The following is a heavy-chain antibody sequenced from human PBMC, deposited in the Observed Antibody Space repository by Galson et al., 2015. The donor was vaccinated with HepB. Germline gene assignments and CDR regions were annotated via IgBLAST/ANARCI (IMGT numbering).Heavy chain of an antibody. CDR1: GFTFSNAR. CDR2: IKSKTDGGTT. J-gene: IGHJ4*02. D-gene: IGHD3-16*02. V-gene: IGHV3-15*01. Sequence: SLRLSCAASGFTFSNARMSWVRQAPGKGLEWVGRIKSKTDGGTTDYAAPVKGRFTISRDDSKNTLYLQMNSLKTEDTAVYYCTTAYYDYVWGSYRYQDYWGQGTLVTVSS. CDR3: TTAYYDYVWGSYRYQDY.